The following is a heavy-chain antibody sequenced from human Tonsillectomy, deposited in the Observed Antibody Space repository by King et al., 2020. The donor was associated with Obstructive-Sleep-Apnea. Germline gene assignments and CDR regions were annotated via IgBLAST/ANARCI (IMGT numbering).Heavy chain of an antibody. J-gene: IGHJ2*01. V-gene: IGHV3-9*01. CDR3: AKGRGSWSGYSNWYFDL. CDR1: GFTFDDYA. D-gene: IGHD3-3*01. CDR2: IIGTSSSI. Sequence: VQLVESGGGLVQPGRSLRLSCAASGFTFDDYAMHWVRQAPGKGLEWVSGIIGTSSSIGYAASVKGRFTISRDNAKNSLYLQMNSLRAEDTALYYCAKGRGSWSGYSNWYFDLWGRGTLVTVSS.